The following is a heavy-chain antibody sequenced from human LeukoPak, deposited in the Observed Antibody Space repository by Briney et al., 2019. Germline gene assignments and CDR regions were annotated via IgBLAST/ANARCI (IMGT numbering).Heavy chain of an antibody. V-gene: IGHV3-23*01. J-gene: IGHJ6*03. CDR3: AKEGYLWDGSGSYYLAHYLAYYYYMDV. Sequence: GGSLRLSCAASGFTFSSYGMSWVRQAPGKGLEWVSAISGSGGSTYYADSVKGRFTISRDNSKNTLYLQMNSLRAEDTAVYYCAKEGYLWDGSGSYYLAHYLAYYYYMDVWGKGTTVTVSS. D-gene: IGHD3-10*01. CDR2: ISGSGGST. CDR1: GFTFSSYG.